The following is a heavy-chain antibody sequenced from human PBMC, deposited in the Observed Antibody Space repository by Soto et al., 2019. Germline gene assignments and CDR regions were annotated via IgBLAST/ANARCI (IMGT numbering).Heavy chain of an antibody. Sequence: EVQLVESGGGLVKPGGSLRLSCAASGFTVSSYSMNWVRQAPGKGLEWVSSISSSSSYIYYADSVKGRFTISRDNAKNSLYLQMNSLRAEDTAVYYCARALPDNWFDPWGQGTLVTVSS. J-gene: IGHJ5*02. CDR2: ISSSSSYI. CDR1: GFTVSSYS. CDR3: ARALPDNWFDP. V-gene: IGHV3-21*01.